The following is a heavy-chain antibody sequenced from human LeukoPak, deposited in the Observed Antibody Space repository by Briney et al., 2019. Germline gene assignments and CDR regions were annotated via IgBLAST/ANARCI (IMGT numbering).Heavy chain of an antibody. CDR1: GFTFSSYS. CDR2: ISSSSSYI. V-gene: IGHV3-21*01. Sequence: KTGGSLRLSCAASGFTFSSYSMNWVRQAPGKGLELVSSISSSSSYIYYADSVKGRFTISRDNAKNSLYLQMNSLRAEDTAVYYCARRPDDSAGYYGMDVWGQGTKVTVSS. D-gene: IGHD2-15*01. CDR3: ARRPDDSAGYYGMDV. J-gene: IGHJ6*02.